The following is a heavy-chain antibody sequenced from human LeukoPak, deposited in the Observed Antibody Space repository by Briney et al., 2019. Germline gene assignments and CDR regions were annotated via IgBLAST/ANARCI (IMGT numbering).Heavy chain of an antibody. D-gene: IGHD1-26*01. Sequence: SQTLSLTCTVSGVSVSSNRYYWTWIRQPAGKGLEWVGHIYSSGITHYNPSLKSRVTISVDTSKNQFSLKLSSVTAADTAVYYCARNSYSGSYFGYWGQGTLVTVSS. J-gene: IGHJ4*02. V-gene: IGHV4-61*09. CDR2: IYSSGIT. CDR3: ARNSYSGSYFGY. CDR1: GVSVSSNRYY.